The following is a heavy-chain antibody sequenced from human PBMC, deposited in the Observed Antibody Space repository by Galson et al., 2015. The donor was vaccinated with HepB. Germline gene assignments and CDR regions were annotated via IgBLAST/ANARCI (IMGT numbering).Heavy chain of an antibody. CDR2: IRYDGSNK. V-gene: IGHV3-30*02. Sequence: SLRLSCAASGFTFSSYGMHWVRQAPGKGLEWVAFIRYDGSNKYYAESVKGRFTISRDNSKNTLYLQMNSLRAEDTAVYYCAKDCLVFLVGVEDVFDIWGQGTMVTVSS. CDR1: GFTFSSYG. J-gene: IGHJ3*02. CDR3: AKDCLVFLVGVEDVFDI. D-gene: IGHD1-26*01.